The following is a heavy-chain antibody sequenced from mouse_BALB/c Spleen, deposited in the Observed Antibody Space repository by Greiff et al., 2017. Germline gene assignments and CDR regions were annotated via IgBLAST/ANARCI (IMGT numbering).Heavy chain of an antibody. CDR2: INPSNGGT. J-gene: IGHJ2*01. CDR1: GYTFTSYY. D-gene: IGHD2-1*01. V-gene: IGHV1S81*02. CDR3: TRGGKRYFDY. Sequence: VKLVESGAELVKPGASVKLSCKASGYTFTSYYMYWVKQRPGQGLEWIGEINPSNGGTNFNEKFKSKATLTVDKSSSTAYMQLSSLTSEDSAVYYCTRGGKRYFDYWGQGTTLTVSS.